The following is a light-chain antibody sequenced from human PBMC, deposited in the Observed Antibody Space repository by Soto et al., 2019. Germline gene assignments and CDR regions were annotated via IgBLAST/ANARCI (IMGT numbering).Light chain of an antibody. CDR3: SSYAGSNNLGV. CDR2: EVS. J-gene: IGLJ2*01. CDR1: SSDGGGYNY. V-gene: IGLV2-8*01. Sequence: QSVLTQPPSASGSPGQSFTISCTGTSSDGGGYNYVSWYQQHPGKAPKLMIYEVSKRPSGVPDRFSGSKSGNTASLTVSGLQAEDEADYYCSSYAGSNNLGVFGGGTKLTVL.